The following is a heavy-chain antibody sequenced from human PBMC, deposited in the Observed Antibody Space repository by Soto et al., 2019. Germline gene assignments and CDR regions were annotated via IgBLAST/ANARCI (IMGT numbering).Heavy chain of an antibody. CDR2: INHSGST. V-gene: IGHV4-34*01. CDR3: ARGSGSPRRPPLGY. Sequence: QVQIQQWGAGLLKPSETLSLTCAVYGGSFSGYYWSWIRQPPGKGLEWVAEINHSGSTTYNPSLKSRVTISVDTSTNQFSLKLSSLTAADTAVYYCARGSGSPRRPPLGYWGQGALVTVSS. CDR1: GGSFSGYY. J-gene: IGHJ4*02. D-gene: IGHD6-6*01.